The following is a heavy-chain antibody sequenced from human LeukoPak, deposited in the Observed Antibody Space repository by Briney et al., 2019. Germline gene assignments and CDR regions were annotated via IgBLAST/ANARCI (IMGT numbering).Heavy chain of an antibody. J-gene: IGHJ4*02. V-gene: IGHV3-7*02. CDR2: IKQDGTEK. CDR1: GFTFSSYW. D-gene: IGHD2-15*01. Sequence: PGGSLRLSCAASGFTFSSYWMSWVRQAPGKGLEWVAIIKQDGTEKYYVDSVKGRFTISRDNAKNSLYLQMNSLRAEDTAVYYCARFDIVVVVAATGALDYWGQGTLVTVSS. CDR3: ARFDIVVVVAATGALDY.